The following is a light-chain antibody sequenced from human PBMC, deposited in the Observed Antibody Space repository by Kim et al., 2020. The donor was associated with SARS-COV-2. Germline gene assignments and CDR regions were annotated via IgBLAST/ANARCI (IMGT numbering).Light chain of an antibody. Sequence: TTTINCKCRRSFLNSTNNQNYAAWYQQKPQHPTKLLIYWASTGEYGVPDRCSSSGSGKVFTLTISSLHAEDVAVYYCQQYYSTPYTFGQGTKLEI. J-gene: IGKJ2*01. CDR3: QQYYSTPYT. CDR2: WAS. CDR1: RSFLNSTNNQNY. V-gene: IGKV4-1*01.